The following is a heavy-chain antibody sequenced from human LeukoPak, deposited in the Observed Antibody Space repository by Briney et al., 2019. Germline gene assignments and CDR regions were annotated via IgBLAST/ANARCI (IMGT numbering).Heavy chain of an antibody. J-gene: IGHJ4*02. CDR2: ISYDGSNK. D-gene: IGHD5-18*01. V-gene: IGHV3-30*18. Sequence: PGGSLRPSCAASGFTFSSYGMHWVRQAPGKGLEWVAVISYDGSNKYYADSVKGRFTISRDNSKNTLYLQMNSLRAEDTAVYYCAKDRGYSYGSYYFDYWGQGTLVTVSS. CDR3: AKDRGYSYGSYYFDY. CDR1: GFTFSSYG.